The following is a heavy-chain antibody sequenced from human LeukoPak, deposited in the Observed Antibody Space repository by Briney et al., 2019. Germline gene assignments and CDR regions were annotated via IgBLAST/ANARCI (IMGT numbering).Heavy chain of an antibody. CDR2: ISSSGSTT. CDR3: ARDLGATGAGGIDY. D-gene: IGHD1-26*01. CDR1: GFTFSSYE. Sequence: GGSLRLSCAASGFTFSSYEMNWVRQAPGKGLEWVSYISSSGSTTYYADSVKGRFTISRDNSKNTLYLQMNSLRVEDTAVYYCARDLGATGAGGIDYWGQGTLVTVSS. V-gene: IGHV3-48*03. J-gene: IGHJ4*02.